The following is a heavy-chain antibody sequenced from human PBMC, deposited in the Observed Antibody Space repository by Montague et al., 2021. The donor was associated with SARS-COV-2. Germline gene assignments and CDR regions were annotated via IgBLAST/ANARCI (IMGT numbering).Heavy chain of an antibody. J-gene: IGHJ5*02. D-gene: IGHD3-16*01. Sequence: ALVKPTQTLTLTCTFSGFSLTTTGVGVGWIRQPPGKALEWLGIIYWRDETRYSPSLRSRLTITKDTSKNQVVLKMANMGPVDTGTYFWAHEGYGCDNWFDPWGQGTLVTVSS. CDR3: AHEGYGCDNWFDP. CDR1: GFSLTTTGVG. CDR2: IYWRDET. V-gene: IGHV2-5*01.